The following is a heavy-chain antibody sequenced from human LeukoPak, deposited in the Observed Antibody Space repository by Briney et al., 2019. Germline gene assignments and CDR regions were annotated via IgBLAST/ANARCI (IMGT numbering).Heavy chain of an antibody. CDR2: IIPIFGTA. Sequence: GASVKVSCKASGGTFSSYAISWVRHAPGQGLEWMGGIIPIFGTANYAQKFQGRVTITADESTSTAYMELSSLRSEGTAVYYCARGTYYYDSSGYYLFDYWGQGTLVTVSS. D-gene: IGHD3-22*01. CDR1: GGTFSSYA. CDR3: ARGTYYYDSSGYYLFDY. V-gene: IGHV1-69*13. J-gene: IGHJ4*02.